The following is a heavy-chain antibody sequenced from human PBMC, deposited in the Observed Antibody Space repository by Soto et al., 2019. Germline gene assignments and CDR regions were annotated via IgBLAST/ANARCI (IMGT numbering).Heavy chain of an antibody. CDR3: AKDRDYCGSGSYYAFDI. D-gene: IGHD3-10*01. J-gene: IGHJ3*02. Sequence: PGGSLRLSCAASGFTFSSYAMSWVRQAPGKGLEWVSAISGSGGSTYYADSVKGRFTISRDNSKNTLYLQMNSLRAEDTAVYYCAKDRDYCGSGSYYAFDIWGQGTMVTVSS. CDR2: ISGSGGST. CDR1: GFTFSSYA. V-gene: IGHV3-23*01.